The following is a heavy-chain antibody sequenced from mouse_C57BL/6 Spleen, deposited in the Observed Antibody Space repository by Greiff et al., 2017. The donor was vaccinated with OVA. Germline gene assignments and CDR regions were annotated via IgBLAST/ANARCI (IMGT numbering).Heavy chain of an antibody. CDR1: GYSFTGYF. CDR3: ARDYYGYDNAMDY. J-gene: IGHJ4*01. V-gene: IGHV1-20*01. CDR2: INPYNGDT. D-gene: IGHD2-2*01. Sequence: VQLKQSGPELVKPGDSVKISCKASGYSFTGYFMNWVMQSHGKSLEWIGRINPYNGDTFYNQKFKGKATLTVDKSSSTAHMELRSLTSEDSAVYYCARDYYGYDNAMDYWGQGTSVTVSS.